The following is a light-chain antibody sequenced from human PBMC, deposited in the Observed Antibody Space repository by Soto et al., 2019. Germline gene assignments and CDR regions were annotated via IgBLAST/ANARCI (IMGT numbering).Light chain of an antibody. CDR3: QQRSNWPIT. CDR2: GAS. CDR1: QSVSSD. Sequence: EIVMTQSPATLSVSPGERATLSCRASQSVSSDLAWYHQKPGQAPRLLIYGASTRATGIPARFSGSGSGTEFTLTISSLEPEDFAVYYCQQRSNWPITFGQGTRLEIK. V-gene: IGKV3-11*01. J-gene: IGKJ5*01.